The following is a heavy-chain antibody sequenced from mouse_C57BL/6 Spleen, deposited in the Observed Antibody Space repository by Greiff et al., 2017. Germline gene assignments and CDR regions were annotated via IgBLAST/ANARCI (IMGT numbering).Heavy chain of an antibody. V-gene: IGHV14-4*01. D-gene: IGHD2-2*01. CDR2: IDPENGDT. CDR3: TTGWVTTGFDY. J-gene: IGHJ2*01. Sequence: EVQLQQSGAELVRPGASVKLSCTASGFNIKDDYMHWVKQRPEQGLEWIGWIDPENGDTEYASKFQGKATITADTSSTTAYLQHISLTSEDTAVYYCTTGWVTTGFDYWGQGTTLTVSS. CDR1: GFNIKDDY.